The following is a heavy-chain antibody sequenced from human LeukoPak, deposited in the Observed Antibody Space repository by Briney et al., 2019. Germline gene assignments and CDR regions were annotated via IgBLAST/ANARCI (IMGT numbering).Heavy chain of an antibody. J-gene: IGHJ4*01. CDR2: IIPIFGKP. D-gene: IGHD1-26*01. CDR1: GGTFSNYA. Sequence: SVKVSCKTSGGTFSNYAIGWGRQAPGQGLEWMGGIIPIFGKPNYAQRFQGRVTITADESTSTAYMELSSLRSDDTAVYYCARGVGATLYFDFWGHGTLVTVSS. V-gene: IGHV1-69*13. CDR3: ARGVGATLYFDF.